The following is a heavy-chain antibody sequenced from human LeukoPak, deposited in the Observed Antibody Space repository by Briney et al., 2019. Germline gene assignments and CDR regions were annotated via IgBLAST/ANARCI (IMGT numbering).Heavy chain of an antibody. D-gene: IGHD2-2*02. CDR2: INHSGST. V-gene: IGHV4-34*01. CDR1: GGSFSGYY. J-gene: IGHJ4*02. Sequence: SETLSLTCAVYGGSFSGYYWSWIRQPPGKGLEWIGEINHSGSTNYNPSLKSRVTISVDTSKNQFSLKLSSVTAADTAVYYCARRTTLGYCSSTSCYTFDYWGRGTLVTVSS. CDR3: ARRTTLGYCSSTSCYTFDY.